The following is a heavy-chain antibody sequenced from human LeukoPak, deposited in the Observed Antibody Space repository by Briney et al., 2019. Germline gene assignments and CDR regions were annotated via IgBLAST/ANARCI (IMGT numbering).Heavy chain of an antibody. Sequence: SETLSLTCTVSGGSISSGGYYWSWIRQHPGKGLEWIGYIYYSGSTYYNPSLKSRVTISVDTSKNQFSLKLSSVTAADTAVYYCAREGASGGVLVWGQGTMVTVSS. J-gene: IGHJ3*01. D-gene: IGHD2-15*01. V-gene: IGHV4-31*03. CDR2: IYYSGST. CDR1: GGSISSGGYY. CDR3: AREGASGGVLV.